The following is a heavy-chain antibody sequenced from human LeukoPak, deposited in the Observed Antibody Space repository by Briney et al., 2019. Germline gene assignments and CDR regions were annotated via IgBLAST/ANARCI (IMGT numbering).Heavy chain of an antibody. CDR3: ARDMVGGKEYYYGMDV. CDR2: INPSGGST. Sequence: ASVKVSCKVSGYTFTSYYMHWVRQAPGQGLEWMGIINPSGGSTSYAQKFQGRVTMTRDTSTSTVYMELSSLRSEDTAVYYCARDMVGGKEYYYGMDVWGQGTTVTVSS. J-gene: IGHJ6*02. V-gene: IGHV1-46*01. D-gene: IGHD4-23*01. CDR1: GYTFTSYY.